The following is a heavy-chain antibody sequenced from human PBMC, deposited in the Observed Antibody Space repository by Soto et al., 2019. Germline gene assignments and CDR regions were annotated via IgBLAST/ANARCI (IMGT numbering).Heavy chain of an antibody. Sequence: QVQLVQSGAEVQKPGSSVKVSCKASGGTFSSYAISWVRQAPGQGLEWMGGIIPIFGTANYAQKFQGRVTITADESTSTAYMELSSLRSEDTAVYYCARDEDSSGYYYVGYYYYGMDVWGQGTTVTVSS. J-gene: IGHJ6*02. CDR3: ARDEDSSGYYYVGYYYYGMDV. D-gene: IGHD3-22*01. CDR2: IIPIFGTA. CDR1: GGTFSSYA. V-gene: IGHV1-69*01.